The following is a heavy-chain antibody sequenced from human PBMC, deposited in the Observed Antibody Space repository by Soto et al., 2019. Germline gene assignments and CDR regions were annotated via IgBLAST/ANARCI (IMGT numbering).Heavy chain of an antibody. J-gene: IGHJ4*02. CDR3: ARALSFHDVLTGRDWVFYFDY. CDR1: GGSISSYY. Sequence: QVRLQESGPGLVKPSETLSLTCTVSGGSISSYYWTWIRQPPGRGLEWIGDVYYSGNTNSNPSLKSRVTISVDTSRSQFSLELKSVTTADTAVYYCARALSFHDVLTGRDWVFYFDYWGQGALVTVSS. CDR2: VYYSGNT. V-gene: IGHV4-59*01. D-gene: IGHD3-9*01.